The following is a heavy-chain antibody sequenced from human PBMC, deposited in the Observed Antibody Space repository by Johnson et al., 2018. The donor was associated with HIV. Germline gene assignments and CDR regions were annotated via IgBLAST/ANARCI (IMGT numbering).Heavy chain of an antibody. CDR1: GFAFSNFG. Sequence: QVQLVESGGGVVQPGRSLRLSCAASGFAFSNFGMHWVRQAPGKGLEWVAFIRYDGSNKYYADSVKGRFTISRDNSKNTLYLQMNSLRAEDTALYYCAREAGSSLSFDIWGQGTMVTVSS. D-gene: IGHD6-13*01. CDR3: AREAGSSLSFDI. V-gene: IGHV3-33*08. CDR2: IRYDGSNK. J-gene: IGHJ3*02.